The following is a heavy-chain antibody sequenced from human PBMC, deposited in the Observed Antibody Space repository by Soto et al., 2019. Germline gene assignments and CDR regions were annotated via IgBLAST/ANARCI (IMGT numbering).Heavy chain of an antibody. CDR3: AEGRWSCWNH. Sequence: PGGSLRLSCAGSGFRFSTYAMSWLRQAPGKGLEWFSLISGSDDVTHYADSVKGRFTISRDNSNNMLYLQMNSLRAEDTAVYYCAEGRWSCWNHWGRGALVTVSS. CDR1: GFRFSTYA. D-gene: IGHD2-15*01. CDR2: ISGSDDVT. J-gene: IGHJ4*02. V-gene: IGHV3-23*01.